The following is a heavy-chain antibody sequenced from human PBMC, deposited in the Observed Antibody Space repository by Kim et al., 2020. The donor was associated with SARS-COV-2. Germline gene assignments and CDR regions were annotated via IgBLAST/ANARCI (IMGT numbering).Heavy chain of an antibody. D-gene: IGHD6-13*01. CDR1: GFIFSKNW. V-gene: IGHV3-7*01. Sequence: GGSLRLSCAASGFIFSKNWMTWVRQAPGKGLEWVANIKQDGSEKYYVDSVKGRFTISRDNARNSLLLEMNSLRAEDTAVYYCAKGGQSSSWYWVDWGQGT. CDR3: AKGGQSSSWYWVD. J-gene: IGHJ4*02. CDR2: IKQDGSEK.